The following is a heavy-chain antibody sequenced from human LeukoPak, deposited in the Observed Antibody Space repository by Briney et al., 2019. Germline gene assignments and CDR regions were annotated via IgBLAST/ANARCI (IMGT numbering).Heavy chain of an antibody. CDR2: ISYSGST. D-gene: IGHD1-26*01. CDR3: AREWELLT. CDR1: GGSISSHY. Sequence: SETLSLTCTVSGGSISSHYWRCVRQPPGEGLEWIGYISYSGSTNYNPSLKSRVTISVDTSKNQFSLKLSSVTAEDTAVYYCAREWELLTWGQGTLVTVSS. J-gene: IGHJ5*02. V-gene: IGHV4-59*11.